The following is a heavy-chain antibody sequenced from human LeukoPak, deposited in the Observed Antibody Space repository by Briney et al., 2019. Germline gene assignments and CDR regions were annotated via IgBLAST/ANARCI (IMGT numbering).Heavy chain of an antibody. CDR3: ARAGNTRFDY. V-gene: IGHV3-7*03. Sequence: GGSLRLSCAASGFTFSSYWMSWVRQAPGKGLEWVAHIHQDGSEKYYVDSVKGRFTISRDNAKKSLYLQMNSLRAEDTAVYYCARAGNTRFDYWGQGTLVTVSS. D-gene: IGHD2/OR15-2a*01. J-gene: IGHJ4*02. CDR1: GFTFSSYW. CDR2: IHQDGSEK.